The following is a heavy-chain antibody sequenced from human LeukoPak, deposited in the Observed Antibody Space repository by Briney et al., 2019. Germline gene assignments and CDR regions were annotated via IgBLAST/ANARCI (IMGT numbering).Heavy chain of an antibody. Sequence: SETLSLTCTVSGGSISSYYWSWIRQPPGKGLEWIGYIYYSGSPNYNPSLKSRVAISVDTSKNQFSLKLSSVTAADTAVYFCAGGSTMIRGAADYWGQGTLVTVSS. V-gene: IGHV4-59*01. CDR1: GGSISSYY. D-gene: IGHD3-10*01. CDR2: IYYSGSP. CDR3: AGGSTMIRGAADY. J-gene: IGHJ4*02.